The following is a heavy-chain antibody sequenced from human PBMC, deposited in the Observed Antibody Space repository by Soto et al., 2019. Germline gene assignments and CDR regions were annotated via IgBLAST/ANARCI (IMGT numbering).Heavy chain of an antibody. CDR3: ARSLYYYDSSGYYASYFDY. J-gene: IGHJ4*02. V-gene: IGHV4-59*01. CDR1: GGSISSYY. CDR2: IYYSGST. Sequence: SETLSLTCTVSGGSISSYYWSWIRQPPGKGLEWIGYIYYSGSTNYNPSLKSRVTISVDTSKNQFSLKLSSVTAADTAVYYCARSLYYYDSSGYYASYFDYWGQGTLVTVSS. D-gene: IGHD3-22*01.